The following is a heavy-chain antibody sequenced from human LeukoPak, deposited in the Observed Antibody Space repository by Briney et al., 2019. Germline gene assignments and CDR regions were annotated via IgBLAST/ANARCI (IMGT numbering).Heavy chain of an antibody. D-gene: IGHD3-16*01. CDR2: IIPIFGTA. J-gene: IGHJ6*03. CDR3: ARVGGSRGYYYYMDV. CDR1: GYTFNDYF. V-gene: IGHV1-69*05. Sequence: ASVKVSCKASGYTFNDYFIHWLRQAPGQGLEWMGGIIPIFGTANYAQKFQGRVTITTDESTSTAYMELSSLRSEDTAVYYCARVGGSRGYYYYMDVWGKGTTVTVSS.